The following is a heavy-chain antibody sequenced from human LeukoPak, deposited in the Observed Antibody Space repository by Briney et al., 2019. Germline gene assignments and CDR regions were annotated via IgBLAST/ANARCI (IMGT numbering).Heavy chain of an antibody. CDR2: IRYDGSDK. CDR3: TRAGGLVRGVHYYYYMDV. D-gene: IGHD3-10*01. Sequence: GGSLRLSCAASGFTFNEYAMHWVRQAPGKGLEWVAFIRYDGSDKYYADSVKGRFTISRDNSKNTLSLQMNSLRPEDTAVYYCTRAGGLVRGVHYYYYMDVWGKGTTVTISS. J-gene: IGHJ6*03. CDR1: GFTFNEYA. V-gene: IGHV3-30*02.